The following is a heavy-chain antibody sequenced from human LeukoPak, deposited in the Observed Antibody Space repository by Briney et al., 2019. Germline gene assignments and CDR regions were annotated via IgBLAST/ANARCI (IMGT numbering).Heavy chain of an antibody. CDR3: ARLGRTAGIYHFDY. V-gene: IGHV4-34*01. CDR1: DDSFSNFY. Sequence: TSETLSLTCGVYDDSFSNFYWSWIRQPPGKGLEWIGEINHSGMTNYNPSLKSRVSISLDTSKKQFSLKLTSVTAADTAVYYCARLGRTAGIYHFDYWGQGTLVTVSS. CDR2: INHSGMT. D-gene: IGHD6-13*01. J-gene: IGHJ4*02.